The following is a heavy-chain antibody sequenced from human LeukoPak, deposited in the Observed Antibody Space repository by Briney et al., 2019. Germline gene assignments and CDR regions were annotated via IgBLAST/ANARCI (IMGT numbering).Heavy chain of an antibody. D-gene: IGHD3-16*01. CDR1: GGTFIIYT. CDR2: IIPILGIA. J-gene: IGHJ4*02. CDR3: ARDQGGTDY. V-gene: IGHV1-69*04. Sequence: ASVRVSSKASGGTFIIYTISWVRQAPGEGGEWMGRIIPILGIANYTQKFQGRVTITADKSTSTAYMELSSLRSEDTAVYYCARDQGGTDYWGQGTLVTVSS.